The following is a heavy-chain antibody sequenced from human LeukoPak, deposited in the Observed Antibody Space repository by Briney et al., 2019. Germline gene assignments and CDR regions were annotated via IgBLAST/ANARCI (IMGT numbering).Heavy chain of an antibody. J-gene: IGHJ4*02. Sequence: TGGSLRLSCAASGFTFSSYAMHWVRQAPGKGLEWVAVISYDGSNKYYADSVKGRFTISRDNSKNTLYLQMNSLRAEDTAVYYCAKGRLTIFAERPGYWGQGTLVTVSS. CDR3: AKGRLTIFAERPGY. CDR1: GFTFSSYA. D-gene: IGHD3-9*01. CDR2: ISYDGSNK. V-gene: IGHV3-30-3*01.